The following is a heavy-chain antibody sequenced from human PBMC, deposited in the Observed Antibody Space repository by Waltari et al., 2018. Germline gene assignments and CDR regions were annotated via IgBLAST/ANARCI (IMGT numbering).Heavy chain of an antibody. V-gene: IGHV3-21*01. CDR1: GFTFSIYT. CDR2: ISSSSSNI. Sequence: VQLVESGGGLVKPGGSLRLSCAASGFTFSIYTIIWVRQAPGKGLEWVSSISSSSSNIYYADSVKGRFTISRDNTKKSLYLQINSLRVEDTAVYYCARDREVTKWSLIPDERRAFDIWGQGTMVTVSS. CDR3: ARDREVTKWSLIPDERRAFDI. D-gene: IGHD2-15*01. J-gene: IGHJ3*02.